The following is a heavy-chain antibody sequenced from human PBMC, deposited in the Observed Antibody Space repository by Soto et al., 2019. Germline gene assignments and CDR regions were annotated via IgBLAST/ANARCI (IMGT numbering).Heavy chain of an antibody. CDR2: IIPIFGTA. J-gene: IGHJ4*02. CDR3: ARDGGRHSGGIDY. V-gene: IGHV1-69*01. CDR1: GGTFSSYS. Sequence: QVQLVQSGAEVKKPGSSVKVSCKASGGTFSSYSINWVRQAPGRGLEWMGEIIPIFGTANYAQKFQGRVTITADESTSTAYMELSSLRSEDTAVYYCARDGGRHSGGIDYWGQGNLVTVSS. D-gene: IGHD1-26*01.